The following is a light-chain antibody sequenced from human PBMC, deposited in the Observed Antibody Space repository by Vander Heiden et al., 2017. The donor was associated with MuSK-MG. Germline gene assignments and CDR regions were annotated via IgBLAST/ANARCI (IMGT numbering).Light chain of an antibody. CDR3: GGWDDSLRDWV. CDR2: RNK. V-gene: IGLV1-47*01. J-gene: IGLJ3*02. CDR1: DTNIGSNF. Sequence: QSVLTQPPSASGTPGQRVTSSVSESDTNIGSNFEYWYQQVPETAPKFLIFRNKQRPSGVPDRFSGSKSGASASLAISGVGSEDEADYYCGGWDDSLRDWVFGGGTKLTVL.